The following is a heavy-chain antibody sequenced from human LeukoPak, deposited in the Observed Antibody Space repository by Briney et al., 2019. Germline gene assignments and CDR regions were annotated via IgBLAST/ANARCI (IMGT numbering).Heavy chain of an antibody. Sequence: ASVKVSCKASGYTFTSYGISWVRQAPGQGLEWMGWISAYNGNTNYAQKLQGRVTMTTDTSTSTAYMELRSLRSDDTAVYYCARSPMYDILTGSAYFDYWGQGTLVTVSS. J-gene: IGHJ4*02. CDR3: ARSPMYDILTGSAYFDY. CDR1: GYTFTSYG. D-gene: IGHD3-9*01. CDR2: ISAYNGNT. V-gene: IGHV1-18*01.